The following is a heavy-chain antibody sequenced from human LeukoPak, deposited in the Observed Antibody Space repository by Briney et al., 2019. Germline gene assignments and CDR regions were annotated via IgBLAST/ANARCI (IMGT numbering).Heavy chain of an antibody. V-gene: IGHV1-2*02. D-gene: IGHD5-24*01. CDR1: GYIFTAYY. CDR3: TRVGDGYPY. CDR2: IKANSGDT. Sequence: ASVKVSCKASGYIFTAYYLHWVRQAPGQGPEWMGWIKANSGDTYYAQKFQGRVTMTRDTSISTVYMELSRLTSDDTAVYYCTRVGDGYPYWGQGTLVTVSS. J-gene: IGHJ4*02.